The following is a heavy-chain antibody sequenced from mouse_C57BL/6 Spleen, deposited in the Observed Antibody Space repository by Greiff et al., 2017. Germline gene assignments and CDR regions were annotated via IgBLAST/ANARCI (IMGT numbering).Heavy chain of an antibody. Sequence: FQLQQSGAELVRPGASVKLSCTASGFNIKDDYMHWVKQRPEQGLEWIGWIDPENGDTEYASKFQGKATITADTSSNTAYLQLSSLTSEDTAVYYCTTSDYGNSFDYGGQGTTLTVSS. D-gene: IGHD2-1*01. J-gene: IGHJ2*01. CDR2: IDPENGDT. CDR1: GFNIKDDY. CDR3: TTSDYGNSFDY. V-gene: IGHV14-4*01.